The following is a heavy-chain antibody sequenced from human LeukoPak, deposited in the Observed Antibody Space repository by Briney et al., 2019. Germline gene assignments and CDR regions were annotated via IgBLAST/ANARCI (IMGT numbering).Heavy chain of an antibody. J-gene: IGHJ4*02. D-gene: IGHD3-22*01. Sequence: GGSLRLSCAASGFTFSRHWMSWVRQAPGKGLEWVANIRQDGLEKYYVASVQGRFTISRDNAKNSLYLQMNSLKADDTAVYYCARAPYYESSGPLWGQGTLVSVSS. CDR2: IRQDGLEK. CDR1: GFTFSRHW. CDR3: ARAPYYESSGPL. V-gene: IGHV3-7*04.